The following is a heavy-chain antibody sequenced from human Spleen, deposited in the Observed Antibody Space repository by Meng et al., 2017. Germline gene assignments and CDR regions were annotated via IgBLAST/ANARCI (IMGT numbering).Heavy chain of an antibody. CDR2: IYHSGST. V-gene: IGHV4-4*02. CDR1: GASISSSNW. Sequence: VPLQESGPGLVEPSGTLSLTCAVSGASISSSNWWSWVRLPPGKGLEWIGEIYHSGSTNYNPSLKSRVTISVDTSKNQFSLKLSSVTAADTAVYYCARGGSTVTNWFDPWGQGTLVTVSS. D-gene: IGHD4-17*01. J-gene: IGHJ5*02. CDR3: ARGGSTVTNWFDP.